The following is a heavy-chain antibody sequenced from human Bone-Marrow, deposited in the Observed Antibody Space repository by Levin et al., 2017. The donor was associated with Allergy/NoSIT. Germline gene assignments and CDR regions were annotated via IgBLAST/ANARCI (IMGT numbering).Heavy chain of an antibody. CDR3: VRANTDFYYDY. Sequence: PPGGSLRLSCAASGFTFSAHFMDWVRQAPGKGLEWVGRIRKKGDGYSTEYAASVRGRFTISRDDSEKSLFVQLNSLKTEDTAVYYCVRANTDFYYDYWGQGTQVTVSS. D-gene: IGHD3/OR15-3a*01. V-gene: IGHV3-72*01. J-gene: IGHJ4*02. CDR1: GFTFSAHF. CDR2: IRKKGDGYST.